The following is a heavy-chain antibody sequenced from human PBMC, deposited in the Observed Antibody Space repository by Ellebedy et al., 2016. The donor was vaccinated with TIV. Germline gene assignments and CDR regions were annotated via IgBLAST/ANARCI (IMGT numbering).Heavy chain of an antibody. CDR3: ARVMGGAGYYYYGMDV. D-gene: IGHD2-8*01. CDR1: GGSISSYY. Sequence: SETLSLXCTVSGGSISSYYWSWIRQPAGKGLEWIGRIYTSGSTNYNPSLKSRVTMSVDTSKNQFSLKLSSVTAADTAVYYCARVMGGAGYYYYGMDVWGQGTTVTVSS. J-gene: IGHJ6*02. CDR2: IYTSGST. V-gene: IGHV4-4*07.